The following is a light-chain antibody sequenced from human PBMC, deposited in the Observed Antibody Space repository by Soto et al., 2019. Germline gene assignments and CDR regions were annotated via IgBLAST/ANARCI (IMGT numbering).Light chain of an antibody. J-gene: IGKJ1*01. V-gene: IGKV2-28*01. CDR1: QSLLHTNGYNY. CDR3: MQTLESPWT. CDR2: LGS. Sequence: DFVMTQSPLSLPVTPGEPASISCRSSQSLLHTNGYNYLDWYLQKAGQSPQLLIYLGSNRASGGPDRFSGSGSGTDFTLKISRVEAEDVGVYYCMQTLESPWTFGQGTKVEIK.